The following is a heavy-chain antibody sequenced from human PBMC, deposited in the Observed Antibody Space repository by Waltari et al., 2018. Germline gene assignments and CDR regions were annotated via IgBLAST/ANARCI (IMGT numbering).Heavy chain of an antibody. Sequence: EVQLVESGGGLVQPGESLRLSCAGSGFRFSSHDMTWVRQAPAKGLGWVSSISDNGIITFYGDSVKGRFTISRDNSKSTLYLQLSGLRAEDTAVYYCAKKPYDHAYGDYFDYWGQGTLVTVSS. CDR1: GFRFSSHD. CDR2: ISDNGIIT. CDR3: AKKPYDHAYGDYFDY. D-gene: IGHD4-17*01. J-gene: IGHJ4*02. V-gene: IGHV3-23*04.